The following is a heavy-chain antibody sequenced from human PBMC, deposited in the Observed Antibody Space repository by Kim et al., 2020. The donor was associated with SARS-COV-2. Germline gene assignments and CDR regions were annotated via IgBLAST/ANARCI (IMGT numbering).Heavy chain of an antibody. V-gene: IGHV3-15*01. CDR1: GFTFSNAW. Sequence: GGSLRLSCAASGFTFSNAWMSWVRQAPGKGLEWVGRIKSKTDGGTTNYAAPVKGRFTIPRDDSKNTQYLQMNSLKTEDTAVYYCTQTPTYYYDSSGYYLAYYFDYWGQGTLVTVS. J-gene: IGHJ4*02. CDR2: IKSKTDGGTT. D-gene: IGHD3-22*01. CDR3: TQTPTYYYDSSGYYLAYYFDY.